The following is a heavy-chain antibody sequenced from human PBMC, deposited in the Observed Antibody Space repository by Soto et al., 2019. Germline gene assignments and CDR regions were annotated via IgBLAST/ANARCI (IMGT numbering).Heavy chain of an antibody. CDR1: GGSISSGGYY. D-gene: IGHD2-2*01. V-gene: IGHV4-31*03. CDR2: IYYSGST. J-gene: IGHJ4*02. CDR3: AQTLGGVTAAPFEY. Sequence: PSETLSLTCTVSGGSISSGGYYWSWIRQHPGKGLEWIGYIYYSGSTYYNPSLKSRVTISVDTSKNQFSLKLSSVTAADTAVYYCAQTLGGVTAAPFEYWGQGTLVTVPS.